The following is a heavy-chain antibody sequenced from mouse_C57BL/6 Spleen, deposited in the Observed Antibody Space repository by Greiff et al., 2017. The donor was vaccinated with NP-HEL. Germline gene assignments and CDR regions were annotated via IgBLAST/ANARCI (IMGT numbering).Heavy chain of an antibody. CDR3: ARGELGRYFDV. CDR2: ISSGSSTI. CDR1: GFTFSDYG. V-gene: IGHV5-17*01. D-gene: IGHD4-1*01. J-gene: IGHJ1*03. Sequence: VQLQQSGGGLVKPGGSLKLSCAASGFTFSDYGMHWVRQAPEKGLEWVAYISSGSSTIYYADTVKGRFTISRDNAKNTLFLQMTSLRSEDTAMYYCARGELGRYFDVWGTGTTVTVSS.